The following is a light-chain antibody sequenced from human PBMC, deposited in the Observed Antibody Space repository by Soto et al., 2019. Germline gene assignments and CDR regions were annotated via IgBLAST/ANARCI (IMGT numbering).Light chain of an antibody. CDR3: SSYTTTTRL. Sequence: QSALTQPASVSGSPGQSITISCTGTSSDIGSNNYVSWFQQRPGKAPTLIIYEVINRPSGVSTHFSGSKSGNTASLTISGLLPEDEAEYYCSSYTTTTRLFGGGTKVTVL. V-gene: IGLV2-14*01. CDR1: SSDIGSNNY. CDR2: EVI. J-gene: IGLJ3*02.